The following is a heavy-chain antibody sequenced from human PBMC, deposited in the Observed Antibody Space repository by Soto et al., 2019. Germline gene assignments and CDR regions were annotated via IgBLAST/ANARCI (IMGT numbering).Heavy chain of an antibody. D-gene: IGHD3-9*01. V-gene: IGHV4-34*01. CDR1: GGSFSGYY. J-gene: IGHJ6*02. CDR3: ARGNYDILTGSDVYYYYYYGMDV. Sequence: ETLSLTCAVYGGSFSGYYWSWIRQPPGKGLEWIGEINHSGSTNYNPSLKSRVTISVDTSKNQFSLKLSSVTAADTAVYYCARGNYDILTGSDVYYYYYYGMDVWGQGTTVTVSS. CDR2: INHSGST.